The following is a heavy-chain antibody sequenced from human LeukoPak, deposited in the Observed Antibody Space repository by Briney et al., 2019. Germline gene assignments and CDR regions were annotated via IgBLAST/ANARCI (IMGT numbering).Heavy chain of an antibody. CDR2: ISGNGHHT. Sequence: PGGSRRLSCSASGFTFSIFAMTWVRQVPGRGLEWVSTISGNGHHTYYADSVKGRFSVSRDNSKNILYLQMDSLRADDSALYYCAKDANYYDSSGYFIPFDYWGQGTLVTVSS. D-gene: IGHD3-22*01. J-gene: IGHJ4*02. V-gene: IGHV3-23*01. CDR3: AKDANYYDSSGYFIPFDY. CDR1: GFTFSIFA.